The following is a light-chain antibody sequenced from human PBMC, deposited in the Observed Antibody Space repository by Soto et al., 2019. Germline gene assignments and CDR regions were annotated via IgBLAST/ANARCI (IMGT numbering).Light chain of an antibody. Sequence: EIVLTQSPAALSLSPGERATLSSRASQSVNDYLAWYQQKAGQAPRLLIYGASNRATGIPVRFSGSGSGTDFTLTISSLEPEDFAVYYCQHRGRWPRTFGHGTKLEIK. J-gene: IGKJ2*01. CDR3: QHRGRWPRT. CDR2: GAS. V-gene: IGKV3-11*01. CDR1: QSVNDY.